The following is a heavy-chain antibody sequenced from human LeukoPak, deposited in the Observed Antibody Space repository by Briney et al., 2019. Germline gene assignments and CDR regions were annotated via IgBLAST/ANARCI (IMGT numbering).Heavy chain of an antibody. D-gene: IGHD6-19*01. CDR3: ARLPYSSGWYRVRYFDY. CDR2: INHSGST. J-gene: IGHJ4*02. CDR1: GGSFSGYY. V-gene: IGHV4-34*01. Sequence: SETLSLTCAVYGGSFSGYYWSWIRQPPGKGLEWIGEINHSGSTNYNPSLKSRVTMSVDTSKNQFSLKLSSVTAADTAVYYCARLPYSSGWYRVRYFDYWGQGTLVTVSS.